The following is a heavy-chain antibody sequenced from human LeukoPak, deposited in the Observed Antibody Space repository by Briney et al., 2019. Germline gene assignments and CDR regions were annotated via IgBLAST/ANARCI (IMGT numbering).Heavy chain of an antibody. CDR1: GYRFTNFW. CDR2: INPGASDT. V-gene: IGHV5-51*01. CDR3: ARLAGSSWSDFDY. J-gene: IGHJ4*02. D-gene: IGHD6-13*01. Sequence: PGESLKFSCKGSGYRFTNFWIGGVRQMPGKGLEWMGIINPGASDTRYSPSFQGQVTISADKSISTAYLQWSSQKASDTAMYYCARLAGSSWSDFDYWGQGTLVTVSS.